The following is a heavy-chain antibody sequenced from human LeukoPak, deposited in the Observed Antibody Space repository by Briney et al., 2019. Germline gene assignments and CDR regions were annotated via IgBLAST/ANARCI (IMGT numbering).Heavy chain of an antibody. D-gene: IGHD2-8*02. V-gene: IGHV3-30*03. Sequence: GGSLRLSCAASGFTFSSYGMHWVRQAPGKGLEWVAVISYDGSNKYYADSVKGRFTISRDNSKSTLSLQMNSLRAEDTAIYYCATYRQVLLPFESWGQGTLVTVSS. CDR2: ISYDGSNK. CDR1: GFTFSSYG. CDR3: ATYRQVLLPFES. J-gene: IGHJ4*02.